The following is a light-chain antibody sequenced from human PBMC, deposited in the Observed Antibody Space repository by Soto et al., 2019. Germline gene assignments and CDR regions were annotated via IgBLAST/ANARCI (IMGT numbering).Light chain of an antibody. CDR2: GAS. J-gene: IGKJ1*01. Sequence: EIVMTQSPATLSVSPGERAALSCRASQSVSSNLAWYQQKPGQAPRLLIYGASTRATGIPARFSGSGSGTEFTLTISSLQSEDFAVYSCQQYNYWPPTWTFGQGTKVEIK. CDR1: QSVSSN. CDR3: QQYNYWPPTWT. V-gene: IGKV3-15*01.